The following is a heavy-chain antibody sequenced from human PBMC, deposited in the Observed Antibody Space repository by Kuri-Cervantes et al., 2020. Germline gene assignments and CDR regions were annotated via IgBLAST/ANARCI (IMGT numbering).Heavy chain of an antibody. V-gene: IGHV3-23*01. D-gene: IGHD1-26*01. CDR3: ARGGSYYRSSRPYYYYGMDV. CDR2: ISGSGGST. J-gene: IGHJ6*02. CDR1: GFTFSSYA. Sequence: GESLKISCAASGFTFSSYAMSWVRQAPGKGLEWVSAISGSGGSTYYADSVKGRFTISRDNSKNTLYLQMNSLRAEDTAVYYCARGGSYYRSSRPYYYYGMDVWGQGTMVTVSS.